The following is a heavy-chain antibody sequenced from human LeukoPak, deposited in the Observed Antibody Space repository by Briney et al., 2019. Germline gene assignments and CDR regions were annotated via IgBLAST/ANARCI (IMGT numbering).Heavy chain of an antibody. V-gene: IGHV4-4*07. D-gene: IGHD3-16*01. CDR1: GGSISSYY. Sequence: SETLSLTCTVSGGSISSYYWSWIRQPAGKGLEWIGRIYSSGSTNYHPSLQSRVTISIDKSKNRFSLKLRSVAAGDTAIYYCAREGADGDYFDYWGQGALVTVSS. J-gene: IGHJ4*02. CDR2: IYSSGST. CDR3: AREGADGDYFDY.